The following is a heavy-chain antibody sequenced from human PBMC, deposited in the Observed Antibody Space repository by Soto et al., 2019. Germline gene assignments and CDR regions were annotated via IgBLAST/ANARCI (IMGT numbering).Heavy chain of an antibody. CDR2: IYYSGST. J-gene: IGHJ4*02. CDR1: GGSISSGGYY. D-gene: IGHD6-19*01. CDR3: ARDLGWGAVAGNYFDY. Sequence: PSETLSLTCTVSGGSISSGGYYWSWIRQHPGKGLEWIGYIYYSGSTYYNPSLKSRVTISVDTSKNQFSLKLSSVTAADTAVYYCARDLGWGAVAGNYFDYWGQGTLVTVSS. V-gene: IGHV4-31*03.